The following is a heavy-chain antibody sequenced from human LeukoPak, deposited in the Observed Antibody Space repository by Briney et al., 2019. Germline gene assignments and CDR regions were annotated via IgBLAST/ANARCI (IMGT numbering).Heavy chain of an antibody. J-gene: IGHJ4*02. V-gene: IGHV1-18*01. D-gene: IGHD5-18*01. CDR1: GYTLTSYG. Sequence: ASVKVSCKASGYTLTSYGISWVRQAPGQGLEWMGWISVYDGNTNYAQKLQGRVTTTTATSTSTAYMELRSMRSDDTAVYYCARASRTTDRGYSYGQGDYWGQGTLVTVSS. CDR3: ARASRTTDRGYSYGQGDY. CDR2: ISVYDGNT.